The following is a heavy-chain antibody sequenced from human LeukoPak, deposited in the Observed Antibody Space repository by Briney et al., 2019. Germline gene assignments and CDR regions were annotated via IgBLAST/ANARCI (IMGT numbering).Heavy chain of an antibody. CDR3: ARRNYYDSSGYYSPLDY. D-gene: IGHD3-22*01. V-gene: IGHV4-39*01. CDR2: IYYSGST. J-gene: IGHJ4*02. Sequence: SETLSLTCTVSGGSISSSSYYWGWIRQPPGKGLEWIGSIYYSGSTYYNPSLKSRVTISVDTSKNQFSLKLSSVTAADTAVYYCARRNYYDSSGYYSPLDYWGQGTLVTVSS. CDR1: GGSISSSSYY.